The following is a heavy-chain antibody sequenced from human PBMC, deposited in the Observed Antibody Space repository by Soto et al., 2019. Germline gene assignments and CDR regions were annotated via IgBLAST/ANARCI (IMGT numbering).Heavy chain of an antibody. CDR1: GGSISSYY. CDR2: IYYSGST. Sequence: SETLSLTCTVSGGSISSYYWSWIRQPPGKGLEWIGYIYYSGSTNYNPSLKSRVTISVDTSKNQFSLKLSSVTAADTAVYYCARESAKDPLNEKTAMAFDYWGQGTLVTVSS. J-gene: IGHJ4*02. CDR3: ARESAKDPLNEKTAMAFDY. V-gene: IGHV4-59*01. D-gene: IGHD5-18*01.